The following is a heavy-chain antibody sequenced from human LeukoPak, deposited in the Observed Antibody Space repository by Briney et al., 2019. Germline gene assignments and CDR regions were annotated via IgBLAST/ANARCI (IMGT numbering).Heavy chain of an antibody. D-gene: IGHD6-19*01. CDR2: INPNSGGT. CDR3: ARAKGLAVNYYMDV. CDR1: GYTFTSYG. V-gene: IGHV1-2*02. J-gene: IGHJ6*03. Sequence: ASVKVSCKASGYTFTSYGISWVRQAPGQGLEWMGWINPNSGGTKYAQKFQGRVTMTRDTSISTAYMELRRLRSDDTAVYYCARAKGLAVNYYMDVWGKGTTVTVSS.